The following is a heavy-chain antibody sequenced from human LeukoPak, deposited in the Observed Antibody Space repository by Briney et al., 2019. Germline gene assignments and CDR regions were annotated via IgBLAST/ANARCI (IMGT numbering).Heavy chain of an antibody. CDR3: AKDCTSDVVPAAIRSGGNWFDP. V-gene: IGHV3-21*04. D-gene: IGHD2-2*02. CDR1: GFTFSSYS. Sequence: KPGGSLRLSCAASGFTFSSYSMNWVRQAPGKGLEWVSSISSSSSYIYYADSVKGRFTISRDNAKNSLYLQMNSLRAEDTAVYYCAKDCTSDVVPAAIRSGGNWFDPWGQGTLVTVSS. J-gene: IGHJ5*02. CDR2: ISSSSSYI.